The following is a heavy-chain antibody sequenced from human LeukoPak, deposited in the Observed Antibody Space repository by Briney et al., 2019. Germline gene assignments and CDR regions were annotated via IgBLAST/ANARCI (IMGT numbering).Heavy chain of an antibody. V-gene: IGHV3-48*03. J-gene: IGHJ4*02. CDR1: GFAFSTYE. Sequence: GGSLRLSCAASGFAFSTYEMHWVRQAPGKGLEWVSDISRRGSTMYYADSVKGRFTTSRDNAKNLLYLQMHSLRAEDTAVYYCSLLAVASPQDYWGQGTLVTVSS. CDR3: SLLAVASPQDY. D-gene: IGHD6-19*01. CDR2: ISRRGSTM.